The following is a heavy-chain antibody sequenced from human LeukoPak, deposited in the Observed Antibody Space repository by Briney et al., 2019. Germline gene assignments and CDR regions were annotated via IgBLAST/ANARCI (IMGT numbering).Heavy chain of an antibody. D-gene: IGHD2-2*01. Sequence: SSVTVSCKASGCTFSSYAIIWVRQAPRQGLEWMGGIIPIFGTANYAQKFQGRVTITTDESTRTDYMELSRLRSEDTAVYYCARGLYCSSTSCYELDPWGQGTLVTVSS. V-gene: IGHV1-69*05. J-gene: IGHJ5*02. CDR1: GCTFSSYA. CDR3: ARGLYCSSTSCYELDP. CDR2: IIPIFGTA.